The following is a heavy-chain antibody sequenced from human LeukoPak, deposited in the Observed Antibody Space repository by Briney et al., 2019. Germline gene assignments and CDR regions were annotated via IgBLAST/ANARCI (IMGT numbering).Heavy chain of an antibody. J-gene: IGHJ4*02. V-gene: IGHV3-23*01. CDR2: ISGSGGST. CDR3: AKLVVRGVTSDDY. Sequence: GGSLRLSCAASGFTFSSYAMSWVRQAPGKGLEWVSSISGSGGSTYHADSVKGQFTISRDNSKNTLYLQMNSLGAEDTAVYYCAKLVVRGVTSDDYWGQGTLVTVSS. D-gene: IGHD3-10*01. CDR1: GFTFSSYA.